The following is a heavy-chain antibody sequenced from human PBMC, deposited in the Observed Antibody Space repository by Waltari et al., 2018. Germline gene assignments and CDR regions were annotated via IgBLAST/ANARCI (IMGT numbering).Heavy chain of an antibody. V-gene: IGHV1-46*01. CDR1: GYTFTSYY. D-gene: IGHD6-19*01. J-gene: IGHJ5*02. Sequence: QVQLVQSGAEVKKPGASVKVSCKASGYTFTSYYMHWVRQAPGQGLEWMGITTPSGGSEGSGQRCHGGGCRSRNRPTSRVYMEQKSLRSVDTAVYAGARSPGRLVGGNVWGNCFDPWGQGTLVTVSS. CDR2: TTPSGGSE. CDR3: ARSPGRLVGGNVWGNCFDP.